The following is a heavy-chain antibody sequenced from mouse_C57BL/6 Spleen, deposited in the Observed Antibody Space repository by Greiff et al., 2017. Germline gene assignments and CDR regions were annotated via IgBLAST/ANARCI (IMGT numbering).Heavy chain of an antibody. Sequence: QVQLQQPGAELVRPGSSVKLSCKASGYTFTSYWMHWVKQRPIQGLEWIGNIDPSDSEPHYNQKFKDKATLTVDKSSSTAYMQLSSLTSEDSAVYYCARGGLTGFDYWGQGTTLTVSS. CDR3: ARGGLTGFDY. V-gene: IGHV1-52*01. J-gene: IGHJ2*01. CDR2: IDPSDSEP. D-gene: IGHD4-1*01. CDR1: GYTFTSYW.